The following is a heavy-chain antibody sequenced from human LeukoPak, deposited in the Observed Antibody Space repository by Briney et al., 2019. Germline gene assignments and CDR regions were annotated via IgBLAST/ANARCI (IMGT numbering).Heavy chain of an antibody. J-gene: IGHJ4*02. CDR1: GFTFSSYA. V-gene: IGHV3-23*01. CDR3: AKALRGAFDY. Sequence: GGSLTLSCAASGFTFSSYAMSWVRQAPGKGLEWVSAISGSGGSTYYADSVKGRFTIPRDNSKNTLYLQMNSLRAEDTAVYYCAKALRGAFDYWGQGTLVTVSS. CDR2: ISGSGGST. D-gene: IGHD3-16*01.